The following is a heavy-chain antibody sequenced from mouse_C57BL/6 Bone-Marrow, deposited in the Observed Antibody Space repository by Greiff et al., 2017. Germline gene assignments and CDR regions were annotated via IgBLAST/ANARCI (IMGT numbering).Heavy chain of an antibody. CDR1: GYTFTDYE. V-gene: IGHV1-15*01. J-gene: IGHJ2*01. Sequence: VQLQESGAELVRPGASVTLSCKASGYTFTDYEMHWVKQTPVHGLEWIGAIDPETGGTAYNQKFKGKAILTADKSSSTAYMELRSLTSEDSADYYCTKYDTTLSDTYYYGGQGNALTLTS. D-gene: IGHD1-1*01. CDR2: IDPETGGT. CDR3: TKYDTTLSDTYYY.